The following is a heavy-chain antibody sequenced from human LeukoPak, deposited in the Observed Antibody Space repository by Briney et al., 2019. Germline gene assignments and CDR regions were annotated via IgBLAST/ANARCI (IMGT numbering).Heavy chain of an antibody. CDR1: GFTFSSYA. J-gene: IGHJ4*02. V-gene: IGHV3-30-3*01. CDR3: ARDPYSSSLYYFDY. D-gene: IGHD6-13*01. Sequence: GGSLRLSCAASGFTFSSYAIHWVRQAPGKGLEWVAVISYDGSNKYYADSVKGRFTISRDNSKNTLYLQMNSLRAEDTAVYYCARDPYSSSLYYFDYWGQGTLVTVSS. CDR2: ISYDGSNK.